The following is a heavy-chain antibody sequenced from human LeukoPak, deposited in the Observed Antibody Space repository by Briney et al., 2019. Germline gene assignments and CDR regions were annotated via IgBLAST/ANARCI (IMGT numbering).Heavy chain of an antibody. CDR1: GFTFSGSA. J-gene: IGHJ4*02. CDR3: AGDYNSWTGLNY. CDR2: IRSQGISDAT. Sequence: GGSLRLSCAASGFTFSGSAMHWVRQASGKGLEWLGLIRSQGISDATVYGASVKGRFTISRDDSKNTAYLQVNSLRTEDTAVYYCAGDYNSWTGLNYWGQGTLVTVSS. V-gene: IGHV3-73*01. D-gene: IGHD3-3*01.